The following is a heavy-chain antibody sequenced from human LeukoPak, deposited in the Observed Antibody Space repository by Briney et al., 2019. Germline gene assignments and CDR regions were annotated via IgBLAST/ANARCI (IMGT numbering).Heavy chain of an antibody. CDR3: ARGLGGGYYYYYMDV. CDR1: GYTFTGYY. CDR2: INPNSGGT. J-gene: IGHJ6*03. D-gene: IGHD3-16*01. Sequence: GASVKVSCKASGYTFTGYYMHWVRQAPGQGLEWMGWINPNSGGTNYAQKFQGRVTMTRDTSISTAYMELSRLRSDDTAVYYCARGLGGGYYYYYMDVWGKGTTVTISS. V-gene: IGHV1-2*02.